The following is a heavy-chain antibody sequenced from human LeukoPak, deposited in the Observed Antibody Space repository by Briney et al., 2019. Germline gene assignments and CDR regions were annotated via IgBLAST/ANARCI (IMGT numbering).Heavy chain of an antibody. Sequence: PGGSLRLSCAASGFTVSSNYMSWVRRAPGKGLEWVSVIYSGGTTHYADSVKGRFTISRHNSKNTLFLQMNSLRVEDTAVYYCARSSYFDYWGQGTLVAVSS. D-gene: IGHD1-26*01. V-gene: IGHV3-53*04. CDR1: GFTVSSNY. CDR3: ARSSYFDY. J-gene: IGHJ4*02. CDR2: IYSGGTT.